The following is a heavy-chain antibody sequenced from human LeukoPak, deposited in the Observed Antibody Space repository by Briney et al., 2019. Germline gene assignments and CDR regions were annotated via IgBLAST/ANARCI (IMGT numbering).Heavy chain of an antibody. CDR2: ISSRSSTI. J-gene: IGHJ3*02. CDR3: AKDLSSVFDALNI. V-gene: IGHV3-48*04. D-gene: IGHD3-10*01. Sequence: PGGSLRLSCAASGFTFSSYSMNWVRQAPGKGLEWVSYISSRSSTIYYADSVKGRFTISRDNKKNVLYLQMNNLGTEDTALFYCAKDLSSVFDALNIWGQGTLVTVSS. CDR1: GFTFSSYS.